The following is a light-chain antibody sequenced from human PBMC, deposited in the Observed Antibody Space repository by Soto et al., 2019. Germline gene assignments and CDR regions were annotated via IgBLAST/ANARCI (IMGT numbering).Light chain of an antibody. V-gene: IGKV3-20*01. Sequence: EIVLTQSPATLSLSPGEGATLSCRASHSVASTYLAWYQQKPGLAPRLIIYGASNRASGTPDRFSGGGSGTYFTLTISRLEPEDFAVYYCQQYGSSSFTFGQATKLEIK. J-gene: IGKJ2*01. CDR2: GAS. CDR1: HSVASTY. CDR3: QQYGSSSFT.